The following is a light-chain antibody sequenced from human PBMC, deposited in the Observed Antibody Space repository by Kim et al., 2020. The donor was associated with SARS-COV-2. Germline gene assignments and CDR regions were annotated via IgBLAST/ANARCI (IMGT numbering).Light chain of an antibody. J-gene: IGKJ2*01. CDR2: WAS. CDR1: QTLLYSANHKDY. Sequence: DMVMTQSPDSLAVSLGERATVNCKSSQTLLYSANHKDYLAWYQHKQGQPPKLLIYWASIRQSGVPDRFSGSGSGTDFTLTISSLQAEDVAVYYCQQYFTTPYTFGQGTKLEI. V-gene: IGKV4-1*01. CDR3: QQYFTTPYT.